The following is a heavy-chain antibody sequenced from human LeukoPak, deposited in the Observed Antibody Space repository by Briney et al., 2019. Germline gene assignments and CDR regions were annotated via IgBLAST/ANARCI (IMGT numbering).Heavy chain of an antibody. Sequence: GGSLRLSCAASGFTFSDSYMSWIRQAPGKGLEYISYISSSGSTIYYADSVKGRFTLSRDNAKNSPSLEMNSLRAKDTAVYYCARGKYSFDYWGQGTLVTVSS. V-gene: IGHV3-11*01. J-gene: IGHJ4*02. CDR2: ISSSGSTI. CDR1: GFTFSDSY. CDR3: ARGKYSFDY.